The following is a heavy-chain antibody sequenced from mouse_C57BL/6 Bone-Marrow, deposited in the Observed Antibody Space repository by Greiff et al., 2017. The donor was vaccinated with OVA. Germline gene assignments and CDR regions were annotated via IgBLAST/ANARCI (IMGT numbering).Heavy chain of an antibody. CDR3: ARWGGY. V-gene: IGHV1-52*01. J-gene: IGHJ2*01. CDR1: GFNIKNTY. Sequence: QVQLKQSVAELVRPGASVKLSCTASGFNIKNTYMHWVKQRPIQGLEWIGNIDPSDSETHYNQKFKDKATLTVDKSSSTAYMQLSSLTSEDSAVYYCARWGGYWGQGTTLTVSS. CDR2: IDPSDSET.